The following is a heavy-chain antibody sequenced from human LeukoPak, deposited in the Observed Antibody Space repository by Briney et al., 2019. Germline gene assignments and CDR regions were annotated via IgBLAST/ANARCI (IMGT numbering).Heavy chain of an antibody. CDR2: IYTSGST. CDR1: GGSISSGSYY. Sequence: PSETLSLTCTVSGGSISSGSYYWSWIRQPAGKGLEWIGRIYTSGSTNYNPSLKSRVTISVDASKNQFSLKLSSVTAADTAVYYCVRGRHCSSTSCYSGDWFDPWGQGTLVTVSS. J-gene: IGHJ5*02. CDR3: VRGRHCSSTSCYSGDWFDP. D-gene: IGHD2-2*01. V-gene: IGHV4-61*02.